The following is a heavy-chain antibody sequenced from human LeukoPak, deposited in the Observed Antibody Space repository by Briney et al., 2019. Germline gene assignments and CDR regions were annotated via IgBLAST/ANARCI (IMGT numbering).Heavy chain of an antibody. CDR1: GGSISSGGYY. CDR3: AKEMATYPGYFDY. CDR2: IYYSGST. V-gene: IGHV4-31*03. D-gene: IGHD5-24*01. Sequence: SSETLSLTCTVSGGSISSGGYYWSWIRQHPGKGLEWIGCIYYSGSTYYNPSLKSRVTISVDTSKNQFSLKLSSVTAADTAVYYCAKEMATYPGYFDYWGQGTLVTVSS. J-gene: IGHJ4*02.